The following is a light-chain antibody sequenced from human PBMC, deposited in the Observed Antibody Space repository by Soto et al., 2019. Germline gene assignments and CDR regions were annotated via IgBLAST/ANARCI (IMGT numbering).Light chain of an antibody. V-gene: IGKV1-5*03. CDR2: KAS. CDR1: QSISYW. Sequence: DIQMTQSPSTLSASVGDRVTITCRASQSISYWLAWYQQTPGKAPKLLIYKASSLQSGVPSRFSGSGSGTEFTLTISSLQPDDFATFYCQQYNSYPYTFGQGTKLEIK. J-gene: IGKJ2*01. CDR3: QQYNSYPYT.